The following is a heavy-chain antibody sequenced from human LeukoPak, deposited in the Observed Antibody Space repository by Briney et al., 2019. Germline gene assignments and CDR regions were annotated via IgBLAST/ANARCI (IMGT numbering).Heavy chain of an antibody. J-gene: IGHJ4*02. Sequence: GGSLRLSCAASGFTFSSYGMHWVRQAPGKGLEWVAVISYDGSNKYYADSVKGRFTISRDNSKNTLYLQMNSLRAEDTAVYYCATPGIAVAGIDYWGQGTLVTVSS. CDR2: ISYDGSNK. CDR3: ATPGIAVAGIDY. D-gene: IGHD6-19*01. V-gene: IGHV3-30*03. CDR1: GFTFSSYG.